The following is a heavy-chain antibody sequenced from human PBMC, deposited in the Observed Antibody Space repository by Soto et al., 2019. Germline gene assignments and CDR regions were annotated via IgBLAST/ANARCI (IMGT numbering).Heavy chain of an antibody. D-gene: IGHD2-21*01. CDR1: GFTFSTYS. CDR2: ISGGSDYI. J-gene: IGHJ4*02. CDR3: SNSIIGRPSDF. V-gene: IGHV3-21*01. Sequence: GGSLRLSCAASGFTFSTYSMHWVRQAPGKGLEWVSSISGGSDYIYYSDSMKGRFTISRDNAKDSLFLQMDSLRAEDTAVYYCSNSIIGRPSDFWARGNLVTVSS.